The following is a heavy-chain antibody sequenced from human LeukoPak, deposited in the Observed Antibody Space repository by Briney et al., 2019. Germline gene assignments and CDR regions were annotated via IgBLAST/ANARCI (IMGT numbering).Heavy chain of an antibody. V-gene: IGHV4-39*07. CDR3: ARTYGDYAPYWYFDL. J-gene: IGHJ2*01. D-gene: IGHD4-17*01. Sequence: SETLSLTCAVSGGSISSICYYWGWIRQPPGKGLEWIGSIYYSGSTYYNPSLKSRVTISVDTSKNQFSLKLSPVTAVDTAVYYCARTYGDYAPYWYFDLWGRGTLVTVSS. CDR1: GGSISSICYY. CDR2: IYYSGST.